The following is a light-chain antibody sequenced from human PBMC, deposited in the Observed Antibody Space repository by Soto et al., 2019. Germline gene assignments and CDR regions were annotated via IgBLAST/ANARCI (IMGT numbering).Light chain of an antibody. CDR2: AAS. J-gene: IGKJ3*01. Sequence: DIQLTQSPSFLSASVGDRVTITCRASQGISSYLAWYQQKPGKAPKLLIYAASTSQSGVPSRFSGSGSGTEFTLTISSLQPEDFATYYCQQLNSYLAFGPGTKVEIK. CDR3: QQLNSYLA. CDR1: QGISSY. V-gene: IGKV1-9*01.